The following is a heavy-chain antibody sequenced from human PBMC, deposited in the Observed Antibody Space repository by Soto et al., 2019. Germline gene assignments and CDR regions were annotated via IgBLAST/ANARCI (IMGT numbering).Heavy chain of an antibody. CDR2: INPSGGST. J-gene: IGHJ4*02. CDR1: GYTFTSYY. V-gene: IGHV1-46*01. D-gene: IGHD5-12*01. CDR3: ARDDYSGYETTTNDY. Sequence: GASVKVSCKASGYTFTSYYMHWVRQAPGQGLEWMGIINPSGGSTSYAQKFQGRVTMTRDTSTSTVYMELSSLRSEDTAVYYCARDDYSGYETTTNDYWGQGTLVTVSA.